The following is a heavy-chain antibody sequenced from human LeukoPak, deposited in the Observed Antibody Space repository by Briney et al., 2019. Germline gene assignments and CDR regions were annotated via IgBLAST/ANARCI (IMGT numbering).Heavy chain of an antibody. D-gene: IGHD5-12*01. CDR1: GGTFNSYA. CDR2: IIPIFGTA. V-gene: IGHV1-69*13. Sequence: ASVKVSCKASGGTFNSYAISWVRQAPGQGLEWMGGIIPIFGTANYAQKFQGRVTITADESTSTAYMELSSLRSEDTAVYYCARSPRGYDTYYFDYWGQGTLVTVSS. J-gene: IGHJ4*02. CDR3: ARSPRGYDTYYFDY.